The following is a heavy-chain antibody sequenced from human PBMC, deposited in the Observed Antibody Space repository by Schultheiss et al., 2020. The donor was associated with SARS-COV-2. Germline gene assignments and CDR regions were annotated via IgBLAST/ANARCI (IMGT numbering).Heavy chain of an antibody. Sequence: ASVKVSCKASGGTFSSYGISWVRQAPGQGLEWMGIINPSGGSTSYAQKFQGRVTMTRDTSTSTAYMELRSLRSDDTAVYYCARGVLLSDYPLLDLWGQGTTVTVSS. D-gene: IGHD4-17*01. CDR1: GGTFSSYG. V-gene: IGHV1-46*01. J-gene: IGHJ6*02. CDR3: ARGVLLSDYPLLDL. CDR2: INPSGGST.